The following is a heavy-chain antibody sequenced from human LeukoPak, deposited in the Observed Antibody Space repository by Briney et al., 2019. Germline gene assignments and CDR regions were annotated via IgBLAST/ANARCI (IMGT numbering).Heavy chain of an antibody. CDR2: MRSDGSPI. J-gene: IGHJ5*02. V-gene: IGHV3-74*01. D-gene: IGHD3-10*01. CDR1: GFTLSSYW. CDR3: ARGRGPYGWFDP. Sequence: GGSLRLSCAASGFTLSSYWMHWVRQTPGKGLVWVSRMRSDGSPINYADSVKGRFTISRENAKNTLYLQMNSLRAEDTAIYYCARGRGPYGWFDPWGQGTLVTVSS.